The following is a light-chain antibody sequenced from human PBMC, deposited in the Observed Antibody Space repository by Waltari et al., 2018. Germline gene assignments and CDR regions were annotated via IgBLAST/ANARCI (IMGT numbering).Light chain of an antibody. CDR1: GSAAGASAY. Sequence: QSALTQPASVSGSPGQSITISCSGVGSAAGASAYVSWHHHHPDKAPQVLIYDVTNRPSGVSDRFSASKSANTASLTISRLQPEDEADYYCSSQTLDGLVLFGGGTRLTVL. CDR3: SSQTLDGLVL. V-gene: IGLV2-14*03. CDR2: DVT. J-gene: IGLJ2*01.